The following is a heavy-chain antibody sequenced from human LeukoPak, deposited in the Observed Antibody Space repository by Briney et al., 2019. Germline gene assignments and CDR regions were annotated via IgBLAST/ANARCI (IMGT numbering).Heavy chain of an antibody. D-gene: IGHD1-26*01. V-gene: IGHV3-23*01. J-gene: IGHJ6*02. CDR1: GFTFSSYA. Sequence: PGGSLRLSCAASGFTFSSYAMSWVRQAPGKGLEWVSAISGSGGSPYYADSVEGRFTISRDDAKNSLYLQVNSLRAEDTAVYYCARSLIPPTYSGNYIFQYYGMDVWGQGTTVTVSS. CDR3: ARSLIPPTYSGNYIFQYYGMDV. CDR2: ISGSGGSP.